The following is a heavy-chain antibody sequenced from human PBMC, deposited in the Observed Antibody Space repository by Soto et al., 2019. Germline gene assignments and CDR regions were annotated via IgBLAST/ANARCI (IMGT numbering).Heavy chain of an antibody. V-gene: IGHV1-18*01. Sequence: QIQLVQSGAEVKKPGASVKVSCKASGYSFTNYGVSWVRQAPGQGLEWMGWISTYIGNTNYAQKFQGRVTMTTDTSTSTAYMELRSLRFDDTAVYYCARPRAEAFEIWGQGTMVTVSS. CDR1: GYSFTNYG. CDR2: ISTYIGNT. CDR3: ARPRAEAFEI. J-gene: IGHJ3*02.